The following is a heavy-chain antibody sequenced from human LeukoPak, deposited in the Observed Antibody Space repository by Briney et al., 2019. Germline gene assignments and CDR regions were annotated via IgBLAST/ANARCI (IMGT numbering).Heavy chain of an antibody. CDR2: INPNSGDT. CDR3: ARSVPYSRPSSN. Sequence: GASVTVSCTASGYSFSGFYMQWMRQAPGQGLEWMGWINPNSGDTNYAPTLQGRITLTSDTTNRTAYMEISRLTSDDTAVYFCARSVPYSRPSSNWGQGTLVTVSS. V-gene: IGHV1-2*02. D-gene: IGHD3-16*01. J-gene: IGHJ4*02. CDR1: GYSFSGFY.